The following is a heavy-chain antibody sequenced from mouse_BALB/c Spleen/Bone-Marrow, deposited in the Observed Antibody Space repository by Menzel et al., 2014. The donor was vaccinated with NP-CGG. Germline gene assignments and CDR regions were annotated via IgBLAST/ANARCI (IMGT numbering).Heavy chain of an antibody. J-gene: IGHJ3*01. V-gene: IGHV1S81*02. CDR3: TRSNGNWFAY. Sequence: VQLQESGAELVKPGASVKLSCKASGYTFTSYYMYWVKQRPGQGLEWIGEINPSNGGTNFNEKFKNKATLTVDKSSSTAYMQLSSLIFEDSAVYYCTRSNGNWFAYWGQWTLVTVSA. CDR2: INPSNGGT. D-gene: IGHD2-1*01. CDR1: GYTFTSYY.